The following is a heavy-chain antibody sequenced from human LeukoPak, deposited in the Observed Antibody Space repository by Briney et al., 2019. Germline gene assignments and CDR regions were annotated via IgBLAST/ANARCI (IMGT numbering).Heavy chain of an antibody. CDR1: GDSVSSKSAA. J-gene: IGHJ4*02. Sequence: SQTLSLTCVISGDSVSSKSAAWNWVRQSPSRGLEWLGRTYYRSKWYNDYAVSVKSRITVNPDTSKNQFSLQLNSVTPEDTAVYHCARARGDSSGYWDYWGQGTLVTVSS. V-gene: IGHV6-1*01. CDR2: TYYRSKWYN. D-gene: IGHD3-22*01. CDR3: ARARGDSSGYWDY.